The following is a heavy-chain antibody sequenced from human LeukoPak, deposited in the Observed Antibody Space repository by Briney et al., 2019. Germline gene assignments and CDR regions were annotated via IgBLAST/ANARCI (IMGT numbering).Heavy chain of an antibody. J-gene: IGHJ5*02. D-gene: IGHD2-2*01. CDR3: ARDRLVNPCSSTTCHHNWFDP. V-gene: IGHV1-69*04. CDR1: GGTFSSYT. CDR2: IIPILGIA. Sequence: GSSVKVSCKASGGTFSSYTISWVRQAPGQGLEWMGRIIPILGIANYAQKFQGRVTITADKSTSTAYMELSSLRSEDTAVYYCARDRLVNPCSSTTCHHNWFDPWGQGTLVTVSS.